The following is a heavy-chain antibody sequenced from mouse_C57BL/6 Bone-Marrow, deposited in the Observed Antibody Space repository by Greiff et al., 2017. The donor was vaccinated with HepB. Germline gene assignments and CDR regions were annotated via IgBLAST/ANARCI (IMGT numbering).Heavy chain of an antibody. J-gene: IGHJ1*03. CDR1: GFNIKDYY. V-gene: IGHV14-2*01. CDR2: IDPEDGET. CDR3: ARWKITTVVATDWYFDV. D-gene: IGHD1-1*01. Sequence: EVQLQQSGAELVKPGASVKLSCTASGFNIKDYYMHWVKQRTEQGLEWIGRIDPEDGETKYAPKFQGKATITADTSSNTAYLQLSSLTSEDTAVYYGARWKITTVVATDWYFDVWGTGTTVTVSS.